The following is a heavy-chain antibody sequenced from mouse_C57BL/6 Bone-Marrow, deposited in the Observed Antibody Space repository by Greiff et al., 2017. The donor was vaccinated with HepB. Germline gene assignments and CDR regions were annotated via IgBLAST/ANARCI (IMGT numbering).Heavy chain of an antibody. CDR1: GYTFTSYT. Sequence: QVQLQQSGAELARPGASVKMSCKASGYTFTSYTMHWVKQRPGQGLEWIGYINPSSGYTKYNQKFKDKATLTADKSSSTAYMQLSSLTSEDSAVYHCARDEGYGLFDYWGQGTTLTVSS. CDR2: INPSSGYT. CDR3: ARDEGYGLFDY. D-gene: IGHD1-1*02. V-gene: IGHV1-4*01. J-gene: IGHJ2*01.